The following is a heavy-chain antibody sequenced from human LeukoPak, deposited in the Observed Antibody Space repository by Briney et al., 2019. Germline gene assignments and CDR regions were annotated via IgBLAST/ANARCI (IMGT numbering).Heavy chain of an antibody. J-gene: IGHJ5*02. CDR3: AREKPYYDYVWGSYRFIVRGWFDP. CDR2: ISSSSSYI. CDR1: GFTFSSYS. V-gene: IGHV3-21*01. Sequence: PGGSLRLSCAASGFTFSSYSMNWVRQAPGKGLEWVSSISSSSSYIYYADSVKGRFTISRDNAKNSLYLQMNSLRAEDTAVYYCAREKPYYDYVWGSYRFIVRGWFDPWGQGTLVTVSS. D-gene: IGHD3-16*02.